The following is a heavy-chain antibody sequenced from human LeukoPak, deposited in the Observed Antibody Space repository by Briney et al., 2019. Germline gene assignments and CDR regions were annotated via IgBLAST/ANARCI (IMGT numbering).Heavy chain of an antibody. D-gene: IGHD3-9*01. Sequence: SVKVSCKASGGTFSSYAISWVRQAPGQGLEWMGGIIPIFGTANYAQKFQGRVTTTTDESTSTAYMELSSLRSEDTAVYYCASWRYDILTGFDYWGQGTLVTVSS. CDR3: ASWRYDILTGFDY. J-gene: IGHJ4*02. CDR1: GGTFSSYA. V-gene: IGHV1-69*05. CDR2: IIPIFGTA.